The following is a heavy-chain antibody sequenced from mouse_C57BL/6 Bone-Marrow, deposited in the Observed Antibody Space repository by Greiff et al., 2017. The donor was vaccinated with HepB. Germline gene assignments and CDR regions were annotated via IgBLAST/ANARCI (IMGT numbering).Heavy chain of an antibody. Sequence: EVQVVESGGGLVQPKGSLKLSCAASGFSFNTYAMNWVRQAPGKGLEWVARIRSKSNNYATYYADSVKDRFTISRDDSESMLYLQMNNLKTEDTAMYYCVRQRGYGNYAYYFDYWGQGTTLTVSS. CDR1: GFSFNTYA. CDR2: IRSKSNNYAT. V-gene: IGHV10-1*01. J-gene: IGHJ2*01. D-gene: IGHD2-1*01. CDR3: VRQRGYGNYAYYFDY.